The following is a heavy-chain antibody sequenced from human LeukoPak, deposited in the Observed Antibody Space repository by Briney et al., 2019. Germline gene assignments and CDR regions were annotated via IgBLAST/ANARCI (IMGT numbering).Heavy chain of an antibody. Sequence: ASEKVSCKASGYTFTGYYMHWVRQAPGQGLEWMGWINPNSGGTNYAQKFQGRVTMTRDTSISTAYMELSRLRSDDTAVYYCAKDLGWDFWSGYSGSLFDYWGQGTLVTVSS. CDR2: INPNSGGT. D-gene: IGHD3-3*01. CDR1: GYTFTGYY. V-gene: IGHV1-2*02. J-gene: IGHJ4*02. CDR3: AKDLGWDFWSGYSGSLFDY.